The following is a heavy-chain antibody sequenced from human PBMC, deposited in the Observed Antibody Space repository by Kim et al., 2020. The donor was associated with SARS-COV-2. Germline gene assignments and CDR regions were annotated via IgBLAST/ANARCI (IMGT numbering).Heavy chain of an antibody. J-gene: IGHJ6*02. CDR2: TYYRSKWYN. CDR1: GSSVSSNSVT. D-gene: IGHD3-10*01. CDR3: ARGRDRSMDV. V-gene: IGHV6-1*01. Sequence: SQTLSLTCAISGSSVSSNSVTWNWIRQSPSRGLEWLGRTYYRSKWYNDYAESVKSRITVTQDTSKNQFSLQLNSVTPEDTAVYYCARGRDRSMDVWGQGT.